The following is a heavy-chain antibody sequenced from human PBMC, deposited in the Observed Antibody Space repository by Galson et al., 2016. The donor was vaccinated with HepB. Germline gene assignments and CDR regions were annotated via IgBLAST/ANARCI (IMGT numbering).Heavy chain of an antibody. CDR3: ARERELGSSWYDF. CDR2: LIPILGTP. D-gene: IGHD6-13*01. V-gene: IGHV1-69*06. CDR1: GGTFSNQV. Sequence: KVSCKVSGGTFSNQVINWVRQAPGQGLEWMGGLIPILGTPNYAQRFQGRVTITADKSTSTAYMELSSLRSEDTAVYYCARERELGSSWYDFWGQGTLVTVSS. J-gene: IGHJ5*01.